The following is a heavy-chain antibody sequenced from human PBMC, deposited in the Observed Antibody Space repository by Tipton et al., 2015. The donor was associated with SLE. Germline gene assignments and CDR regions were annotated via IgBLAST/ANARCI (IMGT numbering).Heavy chain of an antibody. CDR3: AREGSDFWRNWFDY. D-gene: IGHD3-3*01. V-gene: IGHV3-21*01. J-gene: IGHJ4*02. CDR1: GFTFSSYS. Sequence: SLRLSCAASGFTFSSYSMNWVRQAPGKGLEWVSSISSSSSYIYYADSVKGRFTISRDNAKNSLYLQMNSLRAEDTAVYYCAREGSDFWRNWFDYWGQGTLVTVSS. CDR2: ISSSSSYI.